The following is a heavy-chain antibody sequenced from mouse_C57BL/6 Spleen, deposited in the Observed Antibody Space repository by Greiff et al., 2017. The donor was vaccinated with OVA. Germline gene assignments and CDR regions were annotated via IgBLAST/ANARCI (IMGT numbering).Heavy chain of an antibody. V-gene: IGHV1-50*01. J-gene: IGHJ3*02. CDR2: IDTSDSYT. Sequence: QVHVKQPGAELVKPGASVKLSCKASGYTFTSYWMQWVKQRPGQGLEWIGEIDTSDSYTNYNQQLKGKAPLTVEPSSSTAYMQLSSLTSEDSAVYYCARQGYYGVWSQGTLVTVSA. CDR3: ARQGYYGV. CDR1: GYTFTSYW. D-gene: IGHD1-1*01.